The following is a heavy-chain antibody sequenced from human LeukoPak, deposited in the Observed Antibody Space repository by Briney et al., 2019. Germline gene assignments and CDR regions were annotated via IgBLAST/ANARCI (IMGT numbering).Heavy chain of an antibody. CDR2: IKQDGSQK. CDR1: GFTFSSYW. J-gene: IGHJ4*02. D-gene: IGHD6-19*01. V-gene: IGHV3-7*01. CDR3: ARGVLYRGGWRSLPFDY. Sequence: GGSLRLSCAASGFTFSSYWMSWVRQAPGKGLEWVANIKQDGSQKYYVDSVKGRFSISRDNAKNSLYLQMNSLRAEDTAVYYCARGVLYRGGWRSLPFDYWGQGTLVTVSS.